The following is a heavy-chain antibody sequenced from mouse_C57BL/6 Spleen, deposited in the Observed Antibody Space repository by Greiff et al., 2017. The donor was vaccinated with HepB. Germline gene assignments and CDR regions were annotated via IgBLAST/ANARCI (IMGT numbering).Heavy chain of an antibody. CDR1: GYSFTGYY. CDR3: ARWGTVSGDYFDY. J-gene: IGHJ2*01. V-gene: IGHV1-42*01. CDR2: INPSTGGT. D-gene: IGHD1-1*01. Sequence: EVQLQESGPELVKPGASVKISCKASGYSFTGYYMNWVKQSPEKSLEWIGEINPSTGGTTYNQKFKAKATLTVDKSSSTAYMQLKSLTSEDSAVYYCARWGTVSGDYFDYWGQGTTLTVSS.